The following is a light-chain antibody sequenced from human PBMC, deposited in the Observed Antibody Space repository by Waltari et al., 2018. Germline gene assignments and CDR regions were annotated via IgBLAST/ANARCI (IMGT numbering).Light chain of an antibody. CDR2: VNSEGSH. Sequence: QVVLTQSPSASASLGASVKLTCTLSSGHSSYAIAWHQQQPEKGPRYLMKVNSEGSHNKGDGIPERFSGSSSGAERYLTISGLQSEDEADYYCQTWGTGPRVFGGGTKLTVL. J-gene: IGLJ2*01. CDR3: QTWGTGPRV. V-gene: IGLV4-69*01. CDR1: SGHSSYA.